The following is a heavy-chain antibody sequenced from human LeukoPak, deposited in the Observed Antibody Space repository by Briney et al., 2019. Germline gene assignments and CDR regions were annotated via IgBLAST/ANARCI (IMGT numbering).Heavy chain of an antibody. CDR1: GGSISSYY. V-gene: IGHV4-59*01. CDR3: ARVGSSWYFPFDY. J-gene: IGHJ4*02. Sequence: SETLSLTCTVSGGSISSYYWSWIRQPPGKGLEWIGYIYYSGSTNYNPSLKSRVTISVDTSKNQFSLRLSSVTAADTAVYYCARVGSSWYFPFDYWGQGTLVTVSS. D-gene: IGHD6-13*01. CDR2: IYYSGST.